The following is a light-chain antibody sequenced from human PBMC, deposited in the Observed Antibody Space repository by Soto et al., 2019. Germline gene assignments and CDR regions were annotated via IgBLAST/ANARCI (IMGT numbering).Light chain of an antibody. CDR1: SSNVVNNY. Sequence: QSVLTQPPSVSAAPGQKVTISCSGSSSNVVNNYVSWYQHLPGTAPKLLIYDNNNRPSGIPDRFSGSKSGTSATLGITGLQTGDEAVYYCGTWDSSLSAVVFGGGTKLTVL. J-gene: IGLJ2*01. CDR3: GTWDSSLSAVV. CDR2: DNN. V-gene: IGLV1-51*01.